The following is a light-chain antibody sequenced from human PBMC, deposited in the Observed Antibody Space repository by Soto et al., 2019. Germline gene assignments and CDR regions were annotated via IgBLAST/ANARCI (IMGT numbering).Light chain of an antibody. CDR3: QQVNTSPRP. CDR1: QAVPNN. V-gene: IGKV1-9*01. Sequence: DIHLTQSLSFLSASVGDRVTITCRPSQAVPNNMAWYQQKPGKPPKLLIYEESTLHSGVPSRFSGRKSGTQFTLTIDSLQPEDFATYYCQQVNTSPRPFGGGTKADIK. J-gene: IGKJ4*01. CDR2: EES.